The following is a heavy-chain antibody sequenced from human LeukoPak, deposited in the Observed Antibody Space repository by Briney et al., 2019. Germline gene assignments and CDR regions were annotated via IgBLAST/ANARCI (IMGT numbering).Heavy chain of an antibody. J-gene: IGHJ4*02. Sequence: PGRSLRLSCAASGFTFSYFGMHWVRQAPGKGLEWVAVISYDGSNENYADSVKGRFTISRDNSKNTLYLQMNSLRPEDTAVYYCARYSGSGSYSDYWGQGTLVTVSS. CDR1: GFTFSYFG. CDR2: ISYDGSNE. V-gene: IGHV3-30*03. D-gene: IGHD3-10*01. CDR3: ARYSGSGSYSDY.